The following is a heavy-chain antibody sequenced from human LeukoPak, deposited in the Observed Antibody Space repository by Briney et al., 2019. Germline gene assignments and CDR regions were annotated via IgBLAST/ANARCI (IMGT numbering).Heavy chain of an antibody. D-gene: IGHD3-22*01. CDR3: ARPKDYYDSSGYGC. Sequence: SVKVSCKASGGTFSSYTISWVRQAPGQGLEWMGRIIPILGIANYAQKFQGRVTITADKSTSTAYMELSSLRSEDTAMYYCARPKDYYDSSGYGCWGQGTLVTVSS. CDR2: IIPILGIA. CDR1: GGTFSSYT. V-gene: IGHV1-69*02. J-gene: IGHJ4*02.